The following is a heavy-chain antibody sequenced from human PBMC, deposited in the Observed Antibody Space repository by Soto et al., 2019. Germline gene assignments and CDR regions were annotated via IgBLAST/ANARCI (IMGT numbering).Heavy chain of an antibody. V-gene: IGHV4-31*03. J-gene: IGHJ4*02. CDR3: ASTYYNASSGPFDY. D-gene: IGHD3-22*01. Sequence: SETLSLTCTVSGGSISSGKYYWCWIRQHPGKGLEWIGYIYYSGSTYYNPSLKSRVTISVDTSKNQFSLKLSSVTAADTAVYYCASTYYNASSGPFDYWGQGTLVTVSS. CDR1: GGSISSGKYY. CDR2: IYYSGST.